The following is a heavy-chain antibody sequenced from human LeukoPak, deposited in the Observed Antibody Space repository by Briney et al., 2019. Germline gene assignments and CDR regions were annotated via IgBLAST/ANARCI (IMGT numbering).Heavy chain of an antibody. CDR3: GRERRGLYIEV. D-gene: IGHD3-10*01. CDR2: IGWDGSYT. CDR1: GYTFGSYV. Sequence: PGGSLRLSCAASGYTFGSYVMQWVRHAPGKGLEWVSLIGWDGSYTYYADSVKGRFTISRDNSKNSLSLEMNNLRPEDTALYYCGRERRGLYIEVWGKGTTVTVSS. J-gene: IGHJ6*03. V-gene: IGHV3-43D*04.